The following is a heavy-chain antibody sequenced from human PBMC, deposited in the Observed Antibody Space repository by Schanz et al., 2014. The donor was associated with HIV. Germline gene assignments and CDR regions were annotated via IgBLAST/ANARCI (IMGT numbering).Heavy chain of an antibody. V-gene: IGHV1-8*01. CDR1: GYDFGYLD. CDR2: INPSGGNT. D-gene: IGHD2-2*02. CDR3: ARGIRRDCSSPSCNTGWFDP. J-gene: IGHJ5*02. Sequence: QVSLVQSGAEVKKPGASVRVSCEASGYDFGYLDINWVRQAPGQGLEWLGIINPSGGNTGYAQKFRGRVTMTRNTSTGTAYMELSSLRSDDTAVYYCARGIRRDCSSPSCNTGWFDPWGQGTLVTVSS.